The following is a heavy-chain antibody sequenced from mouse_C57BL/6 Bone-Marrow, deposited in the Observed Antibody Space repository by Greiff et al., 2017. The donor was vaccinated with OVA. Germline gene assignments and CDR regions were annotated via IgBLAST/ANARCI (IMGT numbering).Heavy chain of an antibody. V-gene: IGHV8-12*01. J-gene: IGHJ2*01. CDR1: GFSLSTSGMG. CDR3: ARWSDYGYFDY. Sequence: QVTLKVSGPGILQSSQTLSLTCSFSGFSLSTSGMGVSWIRQPSGKGLEWLAHSYWDDDKRYNPFLKSRLTTAKDTSRNQVLLKITSVDTANTATYYCARWSDYGYFDYWGQGTTLTVSS. CDR2: SYWDDDK. D-gene: IGHD2-4*01.